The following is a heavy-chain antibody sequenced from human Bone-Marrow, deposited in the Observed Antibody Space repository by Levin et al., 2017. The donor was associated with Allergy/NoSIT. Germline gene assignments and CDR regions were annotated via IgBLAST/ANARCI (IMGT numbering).Heavy chain of an antibody. CDR2: ISYDGSNK. CDR1: GFTFSSYA. J-gene: IGHJ4*02. Sequence: PGGSLRLSCAASGFTFSSYAMHWVRQAPGKGLEWVAVISYDGSNKYYADSVKGRFTISRDNSKNTLYLQMNSLRAEDTAVYYCAKDERYSSSSVVYWGQGTLVTVSS. V-gene: IGHV3-30*04. D-gene: IGHD6-6*01. CDR3: AKDERYSSSSVVY.